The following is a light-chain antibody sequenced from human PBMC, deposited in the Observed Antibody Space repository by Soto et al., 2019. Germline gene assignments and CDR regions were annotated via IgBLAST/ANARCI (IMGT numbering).Light chain of an antibody. J-gene: IGLJ1*01. CDR1: SSDVGGYNY. Sequence: QSALTQPASVSGSPGQSITISCTGTSSDVGGYNYVSWYQQHPGKAPKLMIYDVSNRPSGVSNRFSGSKSGNTASLTISGVQADDEPDYYCSSYTSSSTRVFGTGTKLTVL. CDR2: DVS. V-gene: IGLV2-14*01. CDR3: SSYTSSSTRV.